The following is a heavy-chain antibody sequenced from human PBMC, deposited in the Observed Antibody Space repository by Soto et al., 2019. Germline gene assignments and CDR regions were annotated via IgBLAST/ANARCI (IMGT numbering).Heavy chain of an antibody. CDR2: IIPILGSA. J-gene: IGHJ6*02. Sequence: QVQLVQSGTAVKKPGSSVKVSCKASGGTFRNYTYTWVRQAPGQGLEWMGRIIPILGSAKYAQKFQGRVTMTADTSTRTVFMEVSGLRSDDTAIYYCARIDYGDNNDLYHGVDLWGQGTTVTVSS. CDR1: GGTFRNYT. CDR3: ARIDYGDNNDLYHGVDL. D-gene: IGHD4-17*01. V-gene: IGHV1-69*08.